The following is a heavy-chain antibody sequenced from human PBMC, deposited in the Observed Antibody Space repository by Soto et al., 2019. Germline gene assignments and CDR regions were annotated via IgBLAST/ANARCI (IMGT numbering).Heavy chain of an antibody. Sequence: QVQLVQSGAEVKKPGASVKVSCKASGYTFTSYGISWVRQAPGQGLEWMGWISAYNGNTNYAQKLQGRVTMTTDTSVSTAYMELTSLRSDDTAVYYCARDPLITIFGVVSHYCLGIWGEGKMVTVSS. CDR1: GYTFTSYG. CDR3: ARDPLITIFGVVSHYCLGI. CDR2: ISAYNGNT. J-gene: IGHJ3*02. V-gene: IGHV1-18*01. D-gene: IGHD3-3*01.